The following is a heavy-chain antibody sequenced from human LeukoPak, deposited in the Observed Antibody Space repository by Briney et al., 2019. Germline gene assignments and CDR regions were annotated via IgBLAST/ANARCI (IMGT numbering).Heavy chain of an antibody. V-gene: IGHV3-20*04. J-gene: IGHJ4*02. Sequence: GGSLRLSCAASGFTFDDYGMSWVRQAPGKGLEWVSGINWSGGSTGYADSVKGRFTISRDNAKNSLYLQMNSLRAEDTALYYCARASRSYGYGDFDYWGQGTLVTVSS. D-gene: IGHD5-18*01. CDR2: INWSGGST. CDR3: ARASRSYGYGDFDY. CDR1: GFTFDDYG.